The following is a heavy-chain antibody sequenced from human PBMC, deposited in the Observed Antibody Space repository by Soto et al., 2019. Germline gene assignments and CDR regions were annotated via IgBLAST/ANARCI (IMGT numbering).Heavy chain of an antibody. CDR3: ARHGYSSGRTYFDY. J-gene: IGHJ4*02. Sequence: SGTMSLTCTVSGGSSDRWSYYWGWIRQPPGKGLEWIGSIYDRGSTDNNPSLKSRLTTSVDTSKNQFPLKLTSVTAADTAVYYCARHGYSSGRTYFDYWGQGTLVTVSS. V-gene: IGHV4-39*01. D-gene: IGHD6-19*01. CDR2: IYDRGST. CDR1: GGSSDRWSYY.